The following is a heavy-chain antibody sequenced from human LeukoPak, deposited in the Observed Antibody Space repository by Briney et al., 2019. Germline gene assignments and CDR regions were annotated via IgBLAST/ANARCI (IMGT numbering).Heavy chain of an antibody. CDR1: GFTFSSYS. D-gene: IGHD2-21*02. J-gene: IGHJ4*02. CDR3: ARGPIVVVTAGGYFDY. CDR2: ISSSSSYI. Sequence: GGSLRLSCAASGFTFSSYSMNWVRQAPGKGLEWVSSISSSSSYIYYADSVKGRFTISRDNAKNSLYLQMNSLRAEDTAVYYCARGPIVVVTAGGYFDYWGQGTLVTVSS. V-gene: IGHV3-21*01.